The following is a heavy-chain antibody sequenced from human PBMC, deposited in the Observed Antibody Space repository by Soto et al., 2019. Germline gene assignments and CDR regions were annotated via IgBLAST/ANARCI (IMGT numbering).Heavy chain of an antibody. Sequence: QVQLVESGGGVGQPGRSLRLACAASGLTFSSYGMHWVRQAPGKGLEWVAIIWYDGSNKYYLDSVKGRFTISRDNSKNTLYLQINSLRAEDTAVYYCARDYGSGMDVWGQGTTVTVSS. D-gene: IGHD3-10*01. CDR2: IWYDGSNK. V-gene: IGHV3-33*01. J-gene: IGHJ6*02. CDR1: GLTFSSYG. CDR3: ARDYGSGMDV.